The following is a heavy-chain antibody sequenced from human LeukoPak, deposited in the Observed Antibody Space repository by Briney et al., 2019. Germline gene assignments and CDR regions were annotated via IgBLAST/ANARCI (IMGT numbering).Heavy chain of an antibody. D-gene: IGHD1-1*01. CDR3: ARRAYSAAYWKHFDY. CDR1: GGSISSSSDY. V-gene: IGHV4-39*01. Sequence: SETLSLTCIVSGGSISSSSDYWGWIRQAAGKGLEWIGSIYYHENTYYNSSLKSRVTISVDTSKNQFSLKLNSVTAADTAVYFCARRAYSAAYWKHFDYWGQGTLVTVSS. CDR2: IYYHENT. J-gene: IGHJ4*02.